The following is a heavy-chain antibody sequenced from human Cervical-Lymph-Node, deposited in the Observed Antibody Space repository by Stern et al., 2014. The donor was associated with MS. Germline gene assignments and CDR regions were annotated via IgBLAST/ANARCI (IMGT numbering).Heavy chain of an antibody. CDR1: GFTFSSYD. Sequence: EAQLEESGGGLVQPGGSLRLSCAASGFTFSSYDMHWVRQATGKGLEWVSAIGTAGDTYYPGSVKGRFTISRENAKNSLYLQMNSLRAGDTAVYYCARTIAAAGTYYFDYWGQGTLVTVSS. J-gene: IGHJ4*02. CDR3: ARTIAAAGTYYFDY. D-gene: IGHD6-13*01. CDR2: IGTAGDT. V-gene: IGHV3-13*01.